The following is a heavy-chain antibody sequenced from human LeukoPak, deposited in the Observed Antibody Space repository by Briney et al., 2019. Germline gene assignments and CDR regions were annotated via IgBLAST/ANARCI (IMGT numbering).Heavy chain of an antibody. Sequence: SETLSLTCTVSGGSISSYYWSWIRQPPGKGLEWIGCIYYSGSTNYNPSLKSRVTISVDTSKNQFSLKLSSVTAADTAVYYCARVQTEGREWFDPWGQGTLVTVSS. CDR3: ARVQTEGREWFDP. D-gene: IGHD1-26*01. CDR2: IYYSGST. J-gene: IGHJ5*02. CDR1: GGSISSYY. V-gene: IGHV4-59*01.